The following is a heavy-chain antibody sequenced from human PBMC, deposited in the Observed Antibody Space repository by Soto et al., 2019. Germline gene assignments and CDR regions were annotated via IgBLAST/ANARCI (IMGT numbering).Heavy chain of an antibody. CDR3: ARDPLVGNPPSYGMDV. J-gene: IGHJ6*02. CDR1: GASISSYF. Sequence: SETLSLTCTVSGASISSYFWSWIRQPPGKGLEWIGFLDYSGTTKYNPSLKSRLTISVDTSKNQFSLKLSSVTAADTAVYYCARDPLVGNPPSYGMDVWGQGNTVTVSS. D-gene: IGHD6-6*01. V-gene: IGHV4-59*01. CDR2: LDYSGTT.